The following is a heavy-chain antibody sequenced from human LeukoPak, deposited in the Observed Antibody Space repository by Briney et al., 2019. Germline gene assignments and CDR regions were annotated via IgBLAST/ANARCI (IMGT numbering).Heavy chain of an antibody. V-gene: IGHV3-23*01. CDR3: ARDTLGGSDSSGYYPGY. D-gene: IGHD3-22*01. CDR1: GFTFSDYV. CDR2: ISGSGGVT. J-gene: IGHJ4*02. Sequence: GGSLRLSCAASGFTFSDYVMTWVRQAPGKGLEWVSAISGSGGVTYYADSVKGRFTVSRDNSKSTVLLQMNSLRAEDTAVYYCARDTLGGSDSSGYYPGYWGQGTLVTVSS.